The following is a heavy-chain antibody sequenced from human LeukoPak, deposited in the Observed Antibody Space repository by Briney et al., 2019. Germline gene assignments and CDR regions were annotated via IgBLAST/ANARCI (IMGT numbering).Heavy chain of an antibody. D-gene: IGHD2-2*01. CDR2: ISGSGGST. CDR3: AKDRARYCSNTSCKWDAFDI. J-gene: IGHJ3*02. V-gene: IGHV3-23*01. CDR1: GFTFGRYA. Sequence: PGGSLRLSCAASGFTFGRYAMSWLRQAPGKGLEWVSAISGSGGSTYYADSVKGRFTISRDNSKDTLYLQMNSLSAEDTAVYYCAKDRARYCSNTSCKWDAFDIWGQGTMVTVSS.